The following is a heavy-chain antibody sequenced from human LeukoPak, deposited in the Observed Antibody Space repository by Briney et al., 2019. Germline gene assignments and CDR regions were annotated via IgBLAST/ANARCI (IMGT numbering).Heavy chain of an antibody. CDR3: AKSWVDSGSYFAT. Sequence: PGGSLRLSCAASGFTFSSYAMSWVRQAPGKGLEWVSAISGSGGSTYYADSVKGRFTISRDNSKNTLYLQMNSLGAEDTAVYYCAKSWVDSGSYFATWGQGTLVTVSS. CDR1: GFTFSSYA. D-gene: IGHD1-26*01. CDR2: ISGSGGST. J-gene: IGHJ5*02. V-gene: IGHV3-23*01.